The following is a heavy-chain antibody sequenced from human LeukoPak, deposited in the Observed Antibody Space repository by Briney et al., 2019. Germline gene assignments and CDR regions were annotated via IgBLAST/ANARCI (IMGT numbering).Heavy chain of an antibody. V-gene: IGHV1-18*04. CDR1: GYTFTSYG. CDR2: ISANNGYT. CDR3: ARDEHYYGSGTYYRRASTFDI. J-gene: IGHJ3*02. Sequence: ASVKVSCKASGYTFTSYGISWVRQAPGQGLEWMGWISANNGYTNYAQKLQGRVTMTTDTSTTTAYMELTSLTSDDTAVYYCARDEHYYGSGTYYRRASTFDIWGQGTMVTVSS. D-gene: IGHD3-10*01.